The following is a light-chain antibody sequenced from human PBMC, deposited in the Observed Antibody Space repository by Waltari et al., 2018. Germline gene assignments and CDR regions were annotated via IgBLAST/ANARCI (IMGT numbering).Light chain of an antibody. CDR1: YSILANDGNTY. J-gene: IGKJ1*01. CDR2: DVS. V-gene: IGKV2D-29*01. Sequence: IVMTQTPLSLSVTPGQPASISCKSSYSILANDGNTYLYWYLQKPGQPPQLLISDVSNRFSGVPDRFSGSGSGTDFTLNIRRVEAEDVGIYYCMHSIQHPRTFGQGTKLEIK. CDR3: MHSIQHPRT.